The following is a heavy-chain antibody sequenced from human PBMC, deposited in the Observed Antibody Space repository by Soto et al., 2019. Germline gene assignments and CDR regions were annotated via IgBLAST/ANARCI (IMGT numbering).Heavy chain of an antibody. CDR1: GYTFTSYG. J-gene: IGHJ5*02. CDR3: ARENVVVVAAADWFDP. CDR2: ISAYNGNT. V-gene: IGHV1-18*01. D-gene: IGHD2-15*01. Sequence: ASVKVSCKASGYTFTSYGISWVRQAPGQGLEWMGWISAYNGNTNYAQKLQGRVTMTTDTSTSTAYMELRSLRSDDTAVYYCARENVVVVAAADWFDPWGQGTLVTVSS.